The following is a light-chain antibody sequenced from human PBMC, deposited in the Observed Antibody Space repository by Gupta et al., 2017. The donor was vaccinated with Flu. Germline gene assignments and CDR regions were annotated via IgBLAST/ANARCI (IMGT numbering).Light chain of an antibody. Sequence: GCTSNMGKNYIFWEQQLPGTAPKLLIFENDKRPSGIPDRFSGSKSGTSATLGITGLQTGDEADYYCATWDSSLSEWVFGGGTKLTVL. V-gene: IGLV1-51*02. CDR2: END. J-gene: IGLJ3*02. CDR3: ATWDSSLSEWV. CDR1: TSNMGKNY.